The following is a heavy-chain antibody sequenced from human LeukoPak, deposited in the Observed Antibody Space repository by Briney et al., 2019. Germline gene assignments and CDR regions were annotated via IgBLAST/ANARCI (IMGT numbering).Heavy chain of an antibody. D-gene: IGHD2-21*02. J-gene: IGHJ1*01. Sequence: SVKVSRKASGGTFSSYAISWVRQAPGQGLEWMGGIIPIFGTANYAQKFQGRVTITTDESTSTAYMELSSLRSEDTALYYCAKDLWAASPVVTVPFFQHWGQGTLVTVSS. CDR2: IIPIFGTA. CDR3: AKDLWAASPVVTVPFFQH. V-gene: IGHV1-69*05. CDR1: GGTFSSYA.